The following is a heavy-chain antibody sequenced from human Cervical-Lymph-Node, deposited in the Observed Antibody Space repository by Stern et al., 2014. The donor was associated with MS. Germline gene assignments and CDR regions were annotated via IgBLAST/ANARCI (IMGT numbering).Heavy chain of an antibody. D-gene: IGHD4-17*01. V-gene: IGHV1-8*01. Sequence: QMQLVQSGAEVKKPGASVKVSCKTSGYTFTTFDINWVRQATGQGLEWMGWMNPNSANTGYAQKFEGRVIMTMNTSISTAYMELSNLRSEDTAVYYCARGIGYGDHDYWGQGTLVTVSS. CDR2: MNPNSANT. J-gene: IGHJ4*02. CDR3: ARGIGYGDHDY. CDR1: GYTFTTFD.